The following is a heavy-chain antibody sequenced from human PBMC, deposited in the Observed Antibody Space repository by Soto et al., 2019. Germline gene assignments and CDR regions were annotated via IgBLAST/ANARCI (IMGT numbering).Heavy chain of an antibody. J-gene: IGHJ4*02. Sequence: QVQLVQSGAEVTKPGSSVPVSCTASGDTFSRSTLSWVRQAPGQRLEWMGRIIPMLGMSNSALKFQGRLTISADTSTNKVYMHLKSLRSDDTAVYYCATSYGLGSAHFASLGQGTLGTVSS. CDR2: IIPMLGMS. D-gene: IGHD3-10*01. CDR3: ATSYGLGSAHFAS. CDR1: GDTFSRST. V-gene: IGHV1-69*02.